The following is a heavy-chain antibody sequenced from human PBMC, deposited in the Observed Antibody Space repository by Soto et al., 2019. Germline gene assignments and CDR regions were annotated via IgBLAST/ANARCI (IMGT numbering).Heavy chain of an antibody. D-gene: IGHD3-10*01. V-gene: IGHV1-69*02. Sequence: QVQLVQSGTEVKKPGSSVKVSCKASGDTFSFYTINWVRQAPGLGLEWVGRINPIVSMSNYAQKFQGRVAMTADKSTRPAYMELRSLRSDDTAMYFCAASYGSGYRAFDYWGQGALVIVSS. CDR3: AASYGSGYRAFDY. CDR1: GDTFSFYT. J-gene: IGHJ4*02. CDR2: INPIVSMS.